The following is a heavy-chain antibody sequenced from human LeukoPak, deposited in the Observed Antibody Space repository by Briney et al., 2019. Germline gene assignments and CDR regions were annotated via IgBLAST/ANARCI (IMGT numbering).Heavy chain of an antibody. J-gene: IGHJ4*02. CDR3: ARGREGPFDY. CDR1: GGSFSDYY. V-gene: IGHV4-34*01. Sequence: SETLSLTCAVYGGSFSDYYWSWIRQPPGKGLEWIGEINNSGSTNYNPSLKSRVTISVDTSKNQFSLKLSSVTAADTAVYYCARGREGPFDYWGQGTLVTVSS. CDR2: INNSGST.